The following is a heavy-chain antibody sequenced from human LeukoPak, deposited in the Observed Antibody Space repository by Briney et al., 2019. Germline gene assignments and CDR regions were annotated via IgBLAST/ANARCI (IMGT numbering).Heavy chain of an antibody. CDR1: GFTFSSHG. CDR2: ISIGGDTT. V-gene: IGHV3-23*01. J-gene: IGHJ4*02. CDR3: AKSTDGGGNFDY. Sequence: PGGSLRLSCAASGFTFSSHGMCWVRQAPGRGLEWVSSISIGGDTTYSDSVKGRFTISRDNSKNTLYLQMNSLIAEDTAVYYCAKSTDGGGNFDYWGQGTLVTVSS. D-gene: IGHD3-16*01.